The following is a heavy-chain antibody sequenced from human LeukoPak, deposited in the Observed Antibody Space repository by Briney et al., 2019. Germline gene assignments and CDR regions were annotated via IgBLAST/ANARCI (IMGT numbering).Heavy chain of an antibody. J-gene: IGHJ4*02. CDR3: ARDSSSYYFDY. Sequence: GSLRLSCAASGFRVTSNHMNWVRQAPGKGLEGVSIIYTGGTTHYADSLNDRFTISRDDSINTLYLQMNSLRAEDTAVYYCARDSSSYYFDYWGQGTLVTVSS. D-gene: IGHD6-6*01. V-gene: IGHV3-66*01. CDR2: IYTGGTT. CDR1: GFRVTSNH.